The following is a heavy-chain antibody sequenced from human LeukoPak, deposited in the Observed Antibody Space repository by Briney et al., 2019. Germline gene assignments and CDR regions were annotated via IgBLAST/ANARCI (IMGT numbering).Heavy chain of an antibody. J-gene: IGHJ4*02. CDR1: GGSISSSNW. D-gene: IGHD3-22*01. Sequence: PSETLSLTCAVSGGSISSSNWWSWVRQPPGKGLEWIGEIYHSGSTNYNPSLKSRVTISVDKSKNQFSLKLSSVTAADTAVYYCARDYYDSSGYQRVDYWGQGTLVTVSP. CDR2: IYHSGST. CDR3: ARDYYDSSGYQRVDY. V-gene: IGHV4-4*02.